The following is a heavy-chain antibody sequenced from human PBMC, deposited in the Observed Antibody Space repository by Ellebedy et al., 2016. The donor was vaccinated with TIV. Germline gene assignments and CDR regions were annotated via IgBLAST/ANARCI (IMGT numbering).Heavy chain of an antibody. CDR2: INHSGST. CDR1: GGSFSGYY. Sequence: SETLSLXXAVYGGSFSGYYWSWIRQPPGKGLEWIGEINHSGSTNYNPSLKSRVTISVDTSKNQFSLKLSSVTAADTAVYYCARGRRAYSGSYPNWFNPWGQGTLVTVSS. V-gene: IGHV4-34*01. D-gene: IGHD1-26*01. J-gene: IGHJ5*02. CDR3: ARGRRAYSGSYPNWFNP.